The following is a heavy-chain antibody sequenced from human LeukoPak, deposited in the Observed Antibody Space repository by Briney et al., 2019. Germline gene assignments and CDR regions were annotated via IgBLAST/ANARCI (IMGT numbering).Heavy chain of an antibody. CDR1: GGSISSYY. CDR2: MDPSGNS. CDR3: ARDSSGYYFFDWYFDL. V-gene: IGHV4-4*07. Sequence: PSETLSLTCTVSGGSISSYYWSWIRQPAGKGLEWIGRMDPSGNSNYKPSLKSRVTMSADTSKNQFSLNLSSVTAADTAVYYCARDSSGYYFFDWYFDLWGRGTLVTVSS. J-gene: IGHJ2*01. D-gene: IGHD3-22*01.